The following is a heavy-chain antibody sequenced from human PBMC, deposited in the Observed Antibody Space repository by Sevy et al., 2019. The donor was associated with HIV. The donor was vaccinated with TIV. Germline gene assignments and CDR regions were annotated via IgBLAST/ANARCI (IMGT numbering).Heavy chain of an antibody. CDR2: INPSGGST. CDR1: GYTFTSQY. CDR3: ARDSDNYDILTGYYPFDY. Sequence: ASVNVSCKASGYTFTSQYMHWVRQAPGQGLEWMGIINPSGGSTSYAQKFQGRVTMTRDTSTSTVYMELSSLRSEDTAVYYCARDSDNYDILTGYYPFDYWGQGTLVTVSS. J-gene: IGHJ4*02. V-gene: IGHV1-46*01. D-gene: IGHD3-9*01.